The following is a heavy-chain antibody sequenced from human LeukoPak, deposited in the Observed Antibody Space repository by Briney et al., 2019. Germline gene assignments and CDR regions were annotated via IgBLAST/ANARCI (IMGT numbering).Heavy chain of an antibody. CDR3: ARGTGELDY. V-gene: IGHV4-34*01. CDR2: INHSGST. D-gene: IGHD7-27*01. J-gene: IGHJ4*02. CDR1: GGSFSGYY. Sequence: MASETLSLTCAVYGGSFSGYYWSWFRQPPGKGLEWIGEINHSGSTNYNPSLKSRVTISVDTSKNQFSLKLSSVTAADTAVYYCARGTGELDYWGQGTLVTVSS.